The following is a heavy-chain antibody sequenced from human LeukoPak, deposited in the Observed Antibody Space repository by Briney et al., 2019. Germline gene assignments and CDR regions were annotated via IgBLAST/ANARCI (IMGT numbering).Heavy chain of an antibody. CDR2: IYSGGST. D-gene: IGHD4-17*01. Sequence: GGSLRLSCAASGFTVSSNYMSWVRQAPGKGLEWVSVIYSGGSTYYADSVKGRFTISRDNSKNTLHLQMNSLRAEDTAVYYCASDMTTVTTRDYWGQGTLVTVSS. V-gene: IGHV3-66*01. J-gene: IGHJ4*02. CDR1: GFTVSSNY. CDR3: ASDMTTVTTRDY.